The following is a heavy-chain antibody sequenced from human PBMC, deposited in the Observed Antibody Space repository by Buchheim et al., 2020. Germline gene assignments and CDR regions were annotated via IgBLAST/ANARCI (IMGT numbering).Heavy chain of an antibody. Sequence: EVQLVESGGGLVQPGGSLRLSCAASGFTFSSYWMSWVRQAPGKGLEWVANIKQDGSEKYYVDSVKGRFTISRDNAKNSLYLQMNSLRAEDTAVYYCARDPLEYSYGFRYYYYGMDVWGQGTT. CDR3: ARDPLEYSYGFRYYYYGMDV. CDR2: IKQDGSEK. J-gene: IGHJ6*02. CDR1: GFTFSSYW. V-gene: IGHV3-7*04. D-gene: IGHD5-18*01.